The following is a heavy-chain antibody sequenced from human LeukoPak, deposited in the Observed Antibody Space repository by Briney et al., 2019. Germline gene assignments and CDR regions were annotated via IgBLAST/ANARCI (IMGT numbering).Heavy chain of an antibody. J-gene: IGHJ6*02. D-gene: IGHD3-3*01. CDR3: ARYYDFWSGPMVYYYGMDV. CDR2: TYYRSKWRN. V-gene: IGHV6-1*01. Sequence: SQTLSLTCAISGDSVSSNSASWNWIRQSPSRGLEWLGRTYYRSKWRNDYAVSVKSRITISPDTSKNQFSLQLNSVTPEDTAVYYCARYYDFWSGPMVYYYGMDVWGQGTTVTVSS. CDR1: GDSVSSNSAS.